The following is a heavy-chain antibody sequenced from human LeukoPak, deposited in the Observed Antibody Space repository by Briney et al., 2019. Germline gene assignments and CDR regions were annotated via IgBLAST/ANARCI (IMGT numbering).Heavy chain of an antibody. J-gene: IGHJ4*02. CDR1: GYTFTSYG. D-gene: IGHD1-26*01. V-gene: IGHV1-3*01. Sequence: ASVKVSCKASGYTFTSYGMHWVRQAPGQRLEWMGWINAGNGITKYSQKFQGRVTITRDTSASTAYMELSSLRSEDTAVYYCARDSGSYSYFDYWGQGTLVTVSS. CDR2: INAGNGIT. CDR3: ARDSGSYSYFDY.